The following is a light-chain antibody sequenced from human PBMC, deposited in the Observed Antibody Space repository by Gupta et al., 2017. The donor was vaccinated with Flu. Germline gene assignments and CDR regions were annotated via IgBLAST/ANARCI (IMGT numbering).Light chain of an antibody. V-gene: IGKV1-5*03. Sequence: PSTLSASVGETATISCRASQSITGYLAWYQQKPGKAPKLLIYSTSTVTSGVPSRFSGSGSGTEFTLTISSRQPEDFASYYCQQQNNCTVTFGQGTMVEIK. CDR2: STS. CDR1: QSITGY. J-gene: IGKJ1*01. CDR3: QQQNNCTVT.